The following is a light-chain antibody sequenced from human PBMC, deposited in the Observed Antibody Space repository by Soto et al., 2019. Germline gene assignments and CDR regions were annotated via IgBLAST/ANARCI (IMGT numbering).Light chain of an antibody. CDR3: QQYDTYWT. Sequence: DIQMTQSPSTLPASVGDRVTITCRASQSISTWLAWYQQKPGKAPKVLIYKASSLESGVPSRFSGSGSGTEFTLTISSLQPDDFATYYCQQYDTYWTFGQGTKVEIK. CDR1: QSISTW. J-gene: IGKJ1*01. V-gene: IGKV1-5*03. CDR2: KAS.